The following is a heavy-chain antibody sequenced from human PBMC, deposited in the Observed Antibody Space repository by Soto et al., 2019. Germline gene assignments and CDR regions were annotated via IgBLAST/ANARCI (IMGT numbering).Heavy chain of an antibody. J-gene: IGHJ4*02. CDR2: ISSSSSYI. Sequence: EVQLVESGGGLVKPGGSLRLSCAASGFTFSSYSMNWVRQAPGKGLEWVSSISSSSSYIYYADSVKGRFTISRDNAKNSLYLQMNSLRAEDTAVYYCARGQYRSGGSCWSDYWGQGTLVTVSS. CDR3: ARGQYRSGGSCWSDY. D-gene: IGHD2-15*01. CDR1: GFTFSSYS. V-gene: IGHV3-21*01.